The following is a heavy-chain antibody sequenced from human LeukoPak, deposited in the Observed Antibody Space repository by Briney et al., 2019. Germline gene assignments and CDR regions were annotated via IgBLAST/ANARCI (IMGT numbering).Heavy chain of an antibody. V-gene: IGHV3-30*18. CDR3: AKDQGKQWLVLDY. J-gene: IGHJ4*02. CDR1: GFTFSSYG. D-gene: IGHD6-19*01. CDR2: ISYDGSNK. Sequence: GRSLRLSCAASGFTFSSYGTHWVRQAPGKGLEWVAVISYDGSNKYYADSVKGRFTISRDNSKNTLYLQMNSLRAEDTAVYYCAKDQGKQWLVLDYWGQGTLVTVSS.